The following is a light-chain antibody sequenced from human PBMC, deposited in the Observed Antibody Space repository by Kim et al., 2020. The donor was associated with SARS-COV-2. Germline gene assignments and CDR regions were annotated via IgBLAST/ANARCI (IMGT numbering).Light chain of an antibody. V-gene: IGKV1-8*01. CDR1: QSVSSY. J-gene: IGKJ4*01. CDR3: QQYYGQPLT. Sequence: AIRMTQSPSSLSASIGDRVNITCRASQSVSSYLAWYQQKPGKAPKLVIYAASTLPSGVPSRFSGSGSGTDFTLTITCLQSDDFASYHGQQYYGQPLTFGGGTKVDI. CDR2: AAS.